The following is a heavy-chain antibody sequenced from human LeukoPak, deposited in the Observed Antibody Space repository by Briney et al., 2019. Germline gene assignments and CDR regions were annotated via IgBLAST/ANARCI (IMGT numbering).Heavy chain of an antibody. J-gene: IGHJ4*02. V-gene: IGHV3-30*18. CDR1: GFTFSSYG. CDR2: ISYDGSNK. Sequence: GGSLRLSCAASGFTFSSYGMHWVRQAPGKGLEWVAVISYDGSNKYYADSVKGRFTISRDNSKNTLYLQMNSLRAEDTAVYYCAKPRPGGSTEPFDSWGQGTLVTVSS. CDR3: AKPRPGGSTEPFDS. D-gene: IGHD1-26*01.